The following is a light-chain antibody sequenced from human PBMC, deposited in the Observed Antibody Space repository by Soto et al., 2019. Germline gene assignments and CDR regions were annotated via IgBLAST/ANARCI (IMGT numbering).Light chain of an antibody. V-gene: IGKV3-11*01. J-gene: IGKJ2*01. Sequence: EIVLTQSPATLSLSPGERATLSCRASQSVSIYLAWYQQKPGQAPRLLIYDAFNRATGIPARFSGGGSGTDITLTISSLEPEDFAVYYCQQRSNWPYTFGQGTKLEIK. CDR3: QQRSNWPYT. CDR1: QSVSIY. CDR2: DAF.